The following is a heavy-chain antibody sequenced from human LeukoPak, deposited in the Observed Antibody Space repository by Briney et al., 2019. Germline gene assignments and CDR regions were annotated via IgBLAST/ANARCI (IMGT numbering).Heavy chain of an antibody. CDR1: GFKFSDYG. CDR3: VKDGSAVAQPDF. J-gene: IGHJ4*02. Sequence: GGSLRLSCAASGFKFSDYGFHWLRQAPGKGLDGVTFIQNDGSNKYYADSVRGRFTISRDNSRNTLFLQMKSLTAEDAARYYCVKDGSAVAQPDFWGQGVLVIVSS. D-gene: IGHD6-19*01. V-gene: IGHV3-30*02. CDR2: IQNDGSNK.